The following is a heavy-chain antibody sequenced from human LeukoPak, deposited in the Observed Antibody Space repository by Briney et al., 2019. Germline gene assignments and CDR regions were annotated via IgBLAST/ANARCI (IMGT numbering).Heavy chain of an antibody. CDR1: GFTFSSYA. CDR3: ASYVDTAAYFDY. J-gene: IGHJ4*02. D-gene: IGHD5-18*01. Sequence: PGGSLRLSCAASGFTFSSYAMSWVRQAPGKGLEWVSYISSSGSTIYYADSVKGRFTISRDNAKNSLYLQMNSLRAEDTAVYYCASYVDTAAYFDYWGQGTLVTVSS. CDR2: ISSSGSTI. V-gene: IGHV3-48*04.